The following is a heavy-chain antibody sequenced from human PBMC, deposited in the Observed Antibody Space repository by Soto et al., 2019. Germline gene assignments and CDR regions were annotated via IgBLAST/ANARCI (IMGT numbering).Heavy chain of an antibody. Sequence: SETLSLTCTVSGGSISSGGYYWSWIRQHPGKGLEWIGYIYYSGSTYYNPSLKSRVTISVDTSKNQFSLKLSSVTAADTAVYYCVRDSGSSWYEDYYYYGMDVWGQGTTVTVSS. CDR1: GGSISSGGYY. D-gene: IGHD6-13*01. CDR2: IYYSGST. J-gene: IGHJ6*02. V-gene: IGHV4-31*03. CDR3: VRDSGSSWYEDYYYYGMDV.